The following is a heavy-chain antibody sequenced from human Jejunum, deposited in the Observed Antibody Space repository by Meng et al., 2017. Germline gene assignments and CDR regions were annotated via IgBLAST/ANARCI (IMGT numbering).Heavy chain of an antibody. Sequence: GQKDQSGAEVRRRGALVQVSCRASGYTLNGFYMHRVRQAPGQGREWMGRINTNTGGTNYAQNFKGSITLTRDTSTVYMEVNRLRSDDTAMYYCECRSYNYDDYFDFWGRGTLVTVSS. CDR3: ECRSYNYDDYFDF. J-gene: IGHJ4*02. CDR2: INTNTGGT. D-gene: IGHD5-24*01. CDR1: GYTLNGFY. V-gene: IGHV1-2*06.